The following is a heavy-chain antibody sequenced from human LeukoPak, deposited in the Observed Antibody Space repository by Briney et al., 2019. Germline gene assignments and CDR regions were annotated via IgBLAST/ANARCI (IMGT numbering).Heavy chain of an antibody. CDR1: GGSISSYY. V-gene: IGHV4-59*01. D-gene: IGHD2-21*02. Sequence: SETLSLTRTVSGGSISSYYWSWIRQPPGKGLEWIGYIYYSGSTNYNPSLKSRVTISVDTSKNQFSLKLSSVTAADTAVYYCARVVTVVVTTYYMDVWGKGTTVTVSS. CDR2: IYYSGST. CDR3: ARVVTVVVTTYYMDV. J-gene: IGHJ6*03.